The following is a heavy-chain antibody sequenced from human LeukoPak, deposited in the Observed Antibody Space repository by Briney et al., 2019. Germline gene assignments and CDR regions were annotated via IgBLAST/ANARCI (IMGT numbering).Heavy chain of an antibody. CDR1: GYSFTDYY. V-gene: IGHV1-2*02. CDR2: INPNSGGT. J-gene: IGHJ5*02. CDR3: ARADRLHGGPYLIGP. Sequence: ASVKVSCKTSGYSFTDYYMHWVRQAPGQGLEWMGWINPNSGGTSSAQKFQGRVTMTRDTSITTVYMEVNWLTSDDTAVYYCARADRLHGGPYLIGPWGQGTLVTVSS. D-gene: IGHD2-21*01.